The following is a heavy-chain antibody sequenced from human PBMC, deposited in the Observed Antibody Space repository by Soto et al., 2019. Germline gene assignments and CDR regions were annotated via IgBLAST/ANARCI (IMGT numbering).Heavy chain of an antibody. J-gene: IGHJ3*02. CDR3: ARDPLRGAFDI. V-gene: IGHV3-7*04. CDR1: GFSFRSSW. Sequence: EVQLVESGGGLVQPGGSLRRSCAASGFSFRSSWMGWVRQAPGKGLEWVGNIKEDGSEKNYVVSVKGRFTISRDNAKHSLYLQMNRLRADDTAVYYCARDPLRGAFDIWGQGTMVTVSS. CDR2: IKEDGSEK.